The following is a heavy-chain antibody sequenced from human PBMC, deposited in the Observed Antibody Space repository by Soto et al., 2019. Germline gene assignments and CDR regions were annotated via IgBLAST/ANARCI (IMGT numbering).Heavy chain of an antibody. CDR3: ARGIPRGYSYGSYYFDY. D-gene: IGHD5-18*01. CDR1: GFTVSSNY. CDR2: IYSGGRT. Sequence: RGSLRLSCSASGFTVSSNYMTWFRQAPGKGLEWVSVIYSGGRTYYADSVKGRFTISRDNSKNTLYLQMNSLRAEDTAVYYCARGIPRGYSYGSYYFDYWGQGTLVTVSS. J-gene: IGHJ4*02. V-gene: IGHV3-53*01.